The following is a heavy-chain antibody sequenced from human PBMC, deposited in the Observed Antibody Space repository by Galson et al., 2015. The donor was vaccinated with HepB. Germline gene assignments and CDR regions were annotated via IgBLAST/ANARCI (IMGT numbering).Heavy chain of an antibody. CDR2: IKSKTDGGTT. V-gene: IGHV3-15*01. J-gene: IGHJ5*02. Sequence: SLRLSCAASGFTFSNAWMSWVRQAPGKGLEWVGRIKSKTDGGTTDYAAPVKGRFTISRDDSKNTLYLQMNSLKTEDTAVYYCTTELLDDYVWGSYSWFDPWGQGTLVTVSS. D-gene: IGHD3-16*01. CDR3: TTELLDDYVWGSYSWFDP. CDR1: GFTFSNAW.